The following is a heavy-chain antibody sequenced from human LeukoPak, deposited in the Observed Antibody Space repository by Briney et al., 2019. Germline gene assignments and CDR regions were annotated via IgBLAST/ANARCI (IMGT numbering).Heavy chain of an antibody. J-gene: IGHJ4*02. Sequence: ASVKVSCKASGYTFTSYAMHWVRQAPGQRLEWMGWINAGNGNTKYSQKFQGRVTITRDTSASTAYMELSSLRYEDTAVYYCARGYYYGSGSSLGFDYWGQGTLVTVSS. CDR1: GYTFTSYA. CDR2: INAGNGNT. D-gene: IGHD3-10*01. V-gene: IGHV1-3*01. CDR3: ARGYYYGSGSSLGFDY.